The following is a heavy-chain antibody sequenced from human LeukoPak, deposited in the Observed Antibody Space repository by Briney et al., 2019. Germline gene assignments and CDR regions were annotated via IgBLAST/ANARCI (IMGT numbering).Heavy chain of an antibody. CDR3: ACANEGMVINY. D-gene: IGHD3-3*01. CDR1: GFTVSSNY. V-gene: IGHV3-66*01. J-gene: IGHJ4*02. CDR2: IYSGGST. Sequence: PGGSLRLSCAASGFTVSSNYMSWVRQAPGKGLEWVSVIYSGGSTYYADSVKGRLTIFRDNPKNTLYLQMNSLRAEDTAVYYCACANEGMVINYWGQGTLVTVSS.